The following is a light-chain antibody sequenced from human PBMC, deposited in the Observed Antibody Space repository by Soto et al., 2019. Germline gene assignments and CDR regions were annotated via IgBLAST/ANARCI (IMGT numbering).Light chain of an antibody. V-gene: IGLV2-8*01. CDR1: SSDVGGYNY. J-gene: IGLJ1*01. CDR3: SSYAGSPYV. Sequence: QSALTQPPSASGSPGQSVTISCTGTSSDVGGYNYVSWYQQHPGKAPKLMIYEVSKRPSGVPDRFSGSKSGNTASLTVSGLQAEDEADYHCSSYAGSPYVFGTGTKLTVL. CDR2: EVS.